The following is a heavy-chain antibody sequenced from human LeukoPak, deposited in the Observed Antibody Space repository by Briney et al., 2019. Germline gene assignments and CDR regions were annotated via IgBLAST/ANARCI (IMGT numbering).Heavy chain of an antibody. Sequence: GGFLRLSCAASGFTFSSYSMNWVRQAPGKGLEWVSSISSSSSYIYYADSVKGRFTISRDNAKNSLYLQMNSLRAEDTAVYYCARERSSWYGGGDFDYWGQGTLVTVSS. CDR3: ARERSSWYGGGDFDY. CDR2: ISSSSSYI. D-gene: IGHD6-13*01. CDR1: GFTFSSYS. J-gene: IGHJ4*02. V-gene: IGHV3-21*01.